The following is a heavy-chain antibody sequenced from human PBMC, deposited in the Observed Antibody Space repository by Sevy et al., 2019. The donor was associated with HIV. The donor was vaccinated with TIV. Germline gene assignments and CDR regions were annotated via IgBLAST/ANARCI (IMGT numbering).Heavy chain of an antibody. J-gene: IGHJ4*02. D-gene: IGHD5-18*01. CDR3: ARTIRGYSYGLDY. CDR1: GGSISSGGYY. CDR2: IYYSGST. V-gene: IGHV4-31*03. Sequence: SETLSLTCTVSGGSISSGGYYWSWIRQHPGKGLEWIGYIYYSGSTYYNPSLKSRVTISVYTSKNQFSLKLSSVTAADTAVYYCARTIRGYSYGLDYWGQGTLVTVSS.